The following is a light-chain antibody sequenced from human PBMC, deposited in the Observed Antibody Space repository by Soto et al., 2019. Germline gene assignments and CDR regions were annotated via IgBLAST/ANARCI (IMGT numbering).Light chain of an antibody. CDR3: QQYYSTPLT. Sequence: DIVMTQSPDSLAVSLGERATINCKSSQSVLYSSNNKNYLAWYQQKPGQPPKLLISWASIRELGVPDRFSGSGSGTDLTLTISSLQAEDVAVYYCQQYYSTPLTFGGGTKVEIK. CDR2: WAS. CDR1: QSVLYSSNNKNY. J-gene: IGKJ4*01. V-gene: IGKV4-1*01.